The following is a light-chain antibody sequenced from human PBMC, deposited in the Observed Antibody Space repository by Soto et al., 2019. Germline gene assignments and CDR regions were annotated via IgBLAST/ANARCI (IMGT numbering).Light chain of an antibody. J-gene: IGKJ1*01. Sequence: EIVLTQSPATLSVSPGERATLSCRAGQSISRNLAWYQQKPGQAPRLLIYGASSRATGIPDRFSGSGSGTDFTLTISRLEPEDFALYYCHQYGYSLWTFGQGTKVDIK. V-gene: IGKV3-20*01. CDR3: HQYGYSLWT. CDR1: QSISRN. CDR2: GAS.